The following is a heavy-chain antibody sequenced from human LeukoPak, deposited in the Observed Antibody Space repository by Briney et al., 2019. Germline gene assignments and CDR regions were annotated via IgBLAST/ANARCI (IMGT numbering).Heavy chain of an antibody. D-gene: IGHD3-3*01. CDR3: ARDRDPYYDFWSDYPTGAFDI. J-gene: IGHJ3*02. V-gene: IGHV3-7*01. Sequence: GGSLRLSCAASGFTFSSYLMSWLRQAPGKVLEWVPNINQNGSKKYYVDSVKGRFTISRANAKNSLNLQMNILRAEDTAVYYCARDRDPYYDFWSDYPTGAFDIWGQGTMVTVSS. CDR1: GFTFSSYL. CDR2: INQNGSKK.